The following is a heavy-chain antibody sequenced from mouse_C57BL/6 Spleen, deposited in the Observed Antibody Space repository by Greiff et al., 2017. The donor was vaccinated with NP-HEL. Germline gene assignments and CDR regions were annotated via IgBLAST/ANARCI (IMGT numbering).Heavy chain of an antibody. V-gene: IGHV7-3*01. D-gene: IGHD1-1*01. CDR3: ARNGPHKYGEGYFEG. CDR1: GFTFTDYY. Sequence: EVQGVESGGGLVQPGGSLSLSCAASGFTFTDYYMSWVRQPPGKALEWLGFIRNNANGYTTEYSASVKGRFTISRDTSQSIIYLQMNALRAEDSAAYYCARNGPHKYGEGYFEGWGTGTTVTVAT. J-gene: IGHJ1*03. CDR2: IRNNANGYTT.